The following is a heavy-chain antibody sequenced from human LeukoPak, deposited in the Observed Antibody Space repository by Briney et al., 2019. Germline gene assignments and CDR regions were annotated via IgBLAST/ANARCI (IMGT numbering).Heavy chain of an antibody. CDR1: GYSISSGYY. Sequence: PSETLSLTCTVSGYSISSGYYWGWIRQPPGKGLEWIGSIYHSGSTYYNPSLKSRVTISVDTSKNQFSLKLSSVTPADTAVYYCARNPPPEANEGIYWGQGTLVTVSS. D-gene: IGHD4/OR15-4a*01. V-gene: IGHV4-38-2*02. CDR3: ARNPPPEANEGIY. CDR2: IYHSGST. J-gene: IGHJ4*02.